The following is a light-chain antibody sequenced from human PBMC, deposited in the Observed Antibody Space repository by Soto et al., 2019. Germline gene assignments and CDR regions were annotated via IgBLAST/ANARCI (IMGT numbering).Light chain of an antibody. CDR2: GVS. Sequence: EIVLTQSPCTLSLSPGERATLSCRASQSVSSSYLAWYQQKPGQAPRLLIHGVSSRATGIPDRFSGSGSGTDFTLTISRLEPEDFAVYYCQQYGSSPWTFGQGTKVDIK. CDR1: QSVSSSY. CDR3: QQYGSSPWT. V-gene: IGKV3-20*01. J-gene: IGKJ1*01.